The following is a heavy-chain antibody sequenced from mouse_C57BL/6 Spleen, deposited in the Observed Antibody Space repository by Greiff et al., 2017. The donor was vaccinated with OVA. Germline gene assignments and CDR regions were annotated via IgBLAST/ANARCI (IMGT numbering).Heavy chain of an antibody. CDR1: GYTFTDYN. CDR2: INPNNGGT. Sequence: VQLKESGPELVKPGASVKIPCKASGYTFTDYNMDWVKQSHGKSLEWIGDINPNNGGTIYNQKFKGKATLTVDKSSSTAYMELRSLTSEDTAVYYCARGDSSGYAWFAYWGQGTLVTVSA. CDR3: ARGDSSGYAWFAY. V-gene: IGHV1-18*01. D-gene: IGHD3-2*02. J-gene: IGHJ3*01.